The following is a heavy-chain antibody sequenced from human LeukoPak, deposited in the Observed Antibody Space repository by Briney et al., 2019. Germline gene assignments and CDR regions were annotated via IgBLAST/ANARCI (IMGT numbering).Heavy chain of an antibody. V-gene: IGHV4-38-2*02. D-gene: IGHD3-3*01. CDR1: GYSISSVYY. J-gene: IGHJ6*03. Sequence: PSETLSLTCTVSGYSISSVYYWGWIRPPPGKGLEWIGNIYYSGSTYYNPSLKSRVTISVDTSKNQFSLKLSSVTAADTAVYYCAGSQTTSTYYDFWSGYFSPVYYYYMDVWGKGTTVTVSS. CDR3: AGSQTTSTYYDFWSGYFSPVYYYYMDV. CDR2: IYYSGST.